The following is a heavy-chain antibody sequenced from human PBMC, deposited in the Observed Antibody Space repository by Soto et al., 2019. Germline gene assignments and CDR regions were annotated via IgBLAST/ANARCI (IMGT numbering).Heavy chain of an antibody. CDR3: ARGRYSGSYRYYYGMDV. D-gene: IGHD1-26*01. V-gene: IGHV4-34*01. CDR2: INHSGST. J-gene: IGHJ6*02. CDR1: GGSFSGYY. Sequence: SETLSLTCAVYGGSFSGYYWSWIRQPPGKGLEWIVEINHSGSTNYNPSLKSRVTISVDTSKNQFSLKLSSVTAADTAVYYCARGRYSGSYRYYYGMDVWGQGTTVTVSS.